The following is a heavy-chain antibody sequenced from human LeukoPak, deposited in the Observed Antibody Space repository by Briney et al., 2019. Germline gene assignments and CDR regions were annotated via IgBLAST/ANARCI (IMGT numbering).Heavy chain of an antibody. CDR2: IIPIFGTA. CDR3: ARASYSSSWHYYYYYMDV. Sequence: SVKVSCKASGGTFSSYAISWLRQAPAQGLEWMGGIIPIFGTANYAQKFQGRVTITTDESTSTAYMELSSLRSEDTAVYYCARASYSSSWHYYYYYMDVWGKGTTVTVSS. D-gene: IGHD6-13*01. V-gene: IGHV1-69*05. CDR1: GGTFSSYA. J-gene: IGHJ6*03.